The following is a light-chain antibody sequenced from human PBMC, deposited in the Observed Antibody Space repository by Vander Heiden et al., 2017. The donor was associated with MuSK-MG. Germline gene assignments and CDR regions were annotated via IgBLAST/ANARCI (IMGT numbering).Light chain of an antibody. CDR1: QSVSSD. CDR3: PECNKWAIT. CDR2: GAS. V-gene: IGKV3-15*01. Sequence: EIVMTQSPATLSVSPGERATLSCRASQSVSSDLAWYQQKPGQTPRLLIYGASTRATGIPARFRGSGSGTEFTLTIRSLQSEDFAVYYCPECNKWAITFGQGTRLEIK. J-gene: IGKJ5*01.